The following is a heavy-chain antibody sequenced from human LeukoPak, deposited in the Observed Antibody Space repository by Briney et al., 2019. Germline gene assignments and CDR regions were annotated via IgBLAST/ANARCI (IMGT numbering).Heavy chain of an antibody. Sequence: GGSLRLSCAASGFTFSDYYMSWIRQAPGNGLEWVSYISSSGSTIYYADSVKGRFTISTDNAKNSLYLQMNSLRAEDTAVYYCARDPYSSGWFDPWGQGTLVTVSS. CDR1: GFTFSDYY. CDR2: ISSSGSTI. CDR3: ARDPYSSGWFDP. D-gene: IGHD6-19*01. V-gene: IGHV3-11*01. J-gene: IGHJ5*02.